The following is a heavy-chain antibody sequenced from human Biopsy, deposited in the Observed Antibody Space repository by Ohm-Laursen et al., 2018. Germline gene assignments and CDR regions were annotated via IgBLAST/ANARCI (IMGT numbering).Heavy chain of an antibody. V-gene: IGHV4-39*01. CDR2: IYNTETT. J-gene: IGHJ5*02. CDR1: GGSISSSSPYY. CDR3: ARHPTGFWFDP. Sequence: SETLSLTWPVSGGSISSSSPYYWAWLRQPPGKGLEWIGSIYNTETTFYNPSLKSRVTISIDTSTNQFSLKVSSVTAADTALYFCARHPTGFWFDPWGHGTLVTVSS.